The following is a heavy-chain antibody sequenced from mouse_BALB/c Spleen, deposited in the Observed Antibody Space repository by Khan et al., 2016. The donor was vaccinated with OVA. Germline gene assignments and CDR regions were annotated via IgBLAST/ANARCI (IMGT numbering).Heavy chain of an antibody. CDR2: ISYSGST. CDR1: GYSITSGYA. CDR3: ARKNYYGYAMDY. J-gene: IGHJ4*01. V-gene: IGHV3-2*02. Sequence: EVQLQESGPGLVKPSQSLSLTCTVTGYSITSGYAWNWIRQFPGNKLEWMGYISYSGSTSYNPSLRSRISITRDTSKNKFFLQLNSVTTEDTATYYCARKNYYGYAMDYWGQGTSVIVSS. D-gene: IGHD1-1*01.